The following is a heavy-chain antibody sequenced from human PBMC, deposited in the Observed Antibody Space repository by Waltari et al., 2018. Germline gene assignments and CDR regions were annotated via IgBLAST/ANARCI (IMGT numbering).Heavy chain of an antibody. CDR2: IYYSGST. CDR3: ARGGVVAAAQTTNFDY. Sequence: QVQLQESGPGLVKPSETLSLTCTVSGGSISSYYWSWIRQRPGKGLEWIGYIYYSGSTNYNPSLKSRVTISVDTSKNQFSLKLSSVTAADTALYYCARGGVVAAAQTTNFDYWGQGTLVTVSS. CDR1: GGSISSYY. V-gene: IGHV4-59*01. J-gene: IGHJ4*02. D-gene: IGHD2-15*01.